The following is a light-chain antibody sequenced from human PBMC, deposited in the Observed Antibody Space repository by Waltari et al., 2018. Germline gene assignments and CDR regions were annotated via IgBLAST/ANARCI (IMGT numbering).Light chain of an antibody. V-gene: IGKV3-20*01. CDR2: GAS. J-gene: IGKJ2*01. Sequence: VLTQSPGTLSLSSGERATLSCRASQSLTKRYLAWYQQKPGQAPRLLIYGASSRAAGIPEMFSGSGSGTDFTLTISRLEPEDFAVYYCQQYGSSILYTFGQGTKVEIK. CDR3: QQYGSSILYT. CDR1: QSLTKRY.